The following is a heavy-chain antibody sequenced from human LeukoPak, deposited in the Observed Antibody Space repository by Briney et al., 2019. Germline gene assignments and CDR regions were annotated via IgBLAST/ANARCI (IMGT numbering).Heavy chain of an antibody. D-gene: IGHD3-10*01. V-gene: IGHV3-66*02. Sequence: SGGSLRLSCAASGFTVSSNYMSWVRQAPGKGLEWVSVIYSGGGTYYADSVKGRFTISRDNSKNTLYLQMNSLRAEDTAVYYCARGEGTYGSGSQFDYWGQGTLVTVSS. J-gene: IGHJ4*02. CDR3: ARGEGTYGSGSQFDY. CDR1: GFTVSSNY. CDR2: IYSGGGT.